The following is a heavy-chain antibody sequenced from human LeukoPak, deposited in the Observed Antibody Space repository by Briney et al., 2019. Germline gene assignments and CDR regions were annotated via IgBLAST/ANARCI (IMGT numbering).Heavy chain of an antibody. J-gene: IGHJ2*01. CDR1: GFTFSSYA. V-gene: IGHV3-23*01. CDR3: AKDLMTTVTKGQRSLNWYFDL. Sequence: HSGGSLRLSCAASGFTFSSYAMSWVRQAPGKGLEWVSAISGSGGSTYYADSVKGRFTISRDNSKNTLYLQMNSLRAEDTAVYYCAKDLMTTVTKGQRSLNWYFDLWGRGTLVTVSS. D-gene: IGHD4-17*01. CDR2: ISGSGGST.